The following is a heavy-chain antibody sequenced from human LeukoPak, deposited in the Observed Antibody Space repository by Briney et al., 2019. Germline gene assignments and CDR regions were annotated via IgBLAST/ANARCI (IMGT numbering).Heavy chain of an antibody. D-gene: IGHD3-10*01. CDR2: ISSSGSTI. CDR1: GFTFISYR. J-gene: IGHJ4*02. CDR3: ARGLLWLKYYFDY. V-gene: IGHV3-48*04. Sequence: GGSLRLSCAASGFTFISYRMNWVRQAPGKGLEWVSYISSSGSTIYYADSVKGRFTISRDNAKNSLYLQMNSLRAEDTAVYYCARGLLWLKYYFDYWGQGTLVTVSS.